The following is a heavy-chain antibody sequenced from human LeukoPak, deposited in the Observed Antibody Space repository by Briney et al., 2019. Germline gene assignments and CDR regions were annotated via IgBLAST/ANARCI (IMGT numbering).Heavy chain of an antibody. J-gene: IGHJ5*02. V-gene: IGHV4-34*01. CDR2: INHSGST. CDR3: ATLHRTTVTTSGGFDP. D-gene: IGHD4-17*01. Sequence: PETLSLTCAVYGGSFSGYYWSWIRQPPGKGLEWIGEINHSGSTNYNPSLKSRVTISVDTSKNQFSLKLSSVTAADTAVYYCATLHRTTVTTSGGFDPWGQGTLVTVSS. CDR1: GGSFSGYY.